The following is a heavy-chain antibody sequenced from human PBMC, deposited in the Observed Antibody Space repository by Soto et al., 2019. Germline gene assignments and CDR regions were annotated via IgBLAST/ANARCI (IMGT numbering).Heavy chain of an antibody. Sequence: EVQLVESGGGLVQPGGSLRLSCAASGFTFSSYWMHWVRQAPGKGLVWVSRINSDGRSTSYADSVKGRFTISRANAKNTLYLHRNRLRVEDTAVYYCARVGAVYDFWSGYYRGFDYWGQGTLVTVSS. V-gene: IGHV3-74*01. CDR3: ARVGAVYDFWSGYYRGFDY. J-gene: IGHJ4*02. D-gene: IGHD3-3*01. CDR2: INSDGRST. CDR1: GFTFSSYW.